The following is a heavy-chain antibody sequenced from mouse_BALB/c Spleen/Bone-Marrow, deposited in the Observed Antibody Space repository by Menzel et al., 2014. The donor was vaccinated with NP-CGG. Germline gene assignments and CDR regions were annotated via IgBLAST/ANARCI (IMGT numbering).Heavy chain of an antibody. Sequence: VQLVESGPGLVAPSQSLSITCTVSGFSLTSYGVHWVRQPPGKGLEWLGIIWAGGSTNYNSALMSRLSISKDNSKSQVFLKMNSLQTDDTAMYYCAREDGYFHYYAVDYWGQGTPVTVSS. J-gene: IGHJ4*01. CDR1: GFSLTSYG. CDR3: AREDGYFHYYAVDY. CDR2: IWAGGST. D-gene: IGHD2-3*01. V-gene: IGHV2-9*02.